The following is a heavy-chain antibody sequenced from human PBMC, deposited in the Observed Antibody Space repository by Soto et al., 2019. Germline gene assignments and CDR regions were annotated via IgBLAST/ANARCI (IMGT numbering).Heavy chain of an antibody. Sequence: QVQLVESGGGVVQPGRSLRLSCAASGFTFSSYGMHWVRQAPGKGLEWVAVIWYDGSNKYYADFVKGRFTISRDNSKNTLYLLMNRRRAEDTAVYYCARESGALTVTRYNWFDPWGQGTLVTVSS. CDR2: IWYDGSNK. J-gene: IGHJ5*02. V-gene: IGHV3-33*01. CDR3: ARESGALTVTRYNWFDP. D-gene: IGHD4-4*01. CDR1: GFTFSSYG.